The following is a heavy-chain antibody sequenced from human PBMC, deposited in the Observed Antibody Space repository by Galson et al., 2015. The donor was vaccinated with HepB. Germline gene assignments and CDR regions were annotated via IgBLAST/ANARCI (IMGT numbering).Heavy chain of an antibody. CDR1: GFSFTSYA. J-gene: IGHJ4*02. D-gene: IGHD3-22*01. V-gene: IGHV3-23*01. Sequence: SLRLSCAASGFSFTSYAMSWVRQAQGKGLQWVSTITRSGDSTYYADSVRGRFTTSRDNSKNTLYFQMNSLRAEDTAVYYCAKLDYYDSSGYYSRCFWGQGTLVTVSS. CDR2: ITRSGDST. CDR3: AKLDYYDSSGYYSRCF.